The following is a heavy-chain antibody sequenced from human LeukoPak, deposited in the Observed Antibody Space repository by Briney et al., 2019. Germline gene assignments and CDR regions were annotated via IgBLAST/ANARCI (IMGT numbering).Heavy chain of an antibody. CDR3: ARDGFLEWFYASDY. V-gene: IGHV4-4*08. CDR1: GGSISSYY. D-gene: IGHD3-3*01. Sequence: SETLSLTCTVSGGSISSYYWSWIRQSPGKGLEWIGYIYNSGNTNYNPSLKSRVTISVDTSKSQFSLKLSSVTAADTAVYYCARDGFLEWFYASDYWGQGTLVTVSS. J-gene: IGHJ4*02. CDR2: IYNSGNT.